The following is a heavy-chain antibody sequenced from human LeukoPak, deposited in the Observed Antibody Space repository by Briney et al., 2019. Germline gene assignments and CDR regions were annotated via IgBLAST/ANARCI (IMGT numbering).Heavy chain of an antibody. CDR2: IKKDGSQK. CDR1: GFTFSTYW. V-gene: IGHV3-7*01. J-gene: IGHJ4*02. D-gene: IGHD6-6*01. CDR3: ARAAFDDISSSGEWMGDY. Sequence: GSLRLSCAASGFTFSTYWMFWVRQAPGKGLEWVANIKKDGSQKYYVDSVKGRFTISRDNAKNSLYLQMNSLRAEDTAVYYCARAAFDDISSSGEWMGDYWGQGTLITVSS.